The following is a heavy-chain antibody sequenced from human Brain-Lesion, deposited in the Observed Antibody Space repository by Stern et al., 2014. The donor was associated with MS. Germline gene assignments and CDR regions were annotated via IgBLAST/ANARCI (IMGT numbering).Heavy chain of an antibody. V-gene: IGHV3-7*01. CDR3: ARDCGSGSCYQTQYYYGVDV. D-gene: IGHD2-15*01. CDR2: IKQDGGER. J-gene: IGHJ6*02. Sequence: EVQLEESGGGLVQPGGSLRLSCAGSGFSLSSYWMRWVRQAPGKGPELVATIKQDGGERYYVDSVKGRFTISRDNSKNSVFLQMNSLRVDDTSVYYCARDCGSGSCYQTQYYYGVDVWGQGTTVIVSS. CDR1: GFSLSSYW.